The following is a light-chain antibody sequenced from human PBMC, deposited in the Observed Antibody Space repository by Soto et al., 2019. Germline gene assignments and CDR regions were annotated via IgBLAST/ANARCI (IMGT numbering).Light chain of an antibody. V-gene: IGKV3-20*01. CDR1: QSVSSSY. CDR2: SAS. Sequence: EIVLTQSPGTLSLSPGERATLSCRASQSVSSSYLAWYQQKPDQAPRLLIYSASTRATGIQDRFSGSGSGTDFTLTISRLEPKDFAVYYCQQYGSSPLTFGQGTKVEIK. J-gene: IGKJ1*01. CDR3: QQYGSSPLT.